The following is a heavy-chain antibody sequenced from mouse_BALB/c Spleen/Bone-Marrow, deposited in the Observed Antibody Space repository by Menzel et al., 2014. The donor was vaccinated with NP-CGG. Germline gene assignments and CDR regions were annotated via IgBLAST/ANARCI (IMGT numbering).Heavy chain of an antibody. V-gene: IGHV14-3*02. Sequence: EVQLQQSGAELVKPGASVKLSCTASGFNIKDTYMHWVKQRPEQGLEWIGRIDPANGNTKYDPKFQGKATVTADTSSNTAYLQLSSLTSEDTAVYYCARYNYGSSQFAYWGQGTLFTVSA. CDR2: IDPANGNT. J-gene: IGHJ3*01. D-gene: IGHD1-1*01. CDR3: ARYNYGSSQFAY. CDR1: GFNIKDTY.